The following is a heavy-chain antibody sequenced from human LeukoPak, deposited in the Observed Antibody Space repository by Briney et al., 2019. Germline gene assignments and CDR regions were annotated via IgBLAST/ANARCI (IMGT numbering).Heavy chain of an antibody. Sequence: PSETLSLTCSVSGASISSGSNYWGWIRQPPGKTLEWIGSIYSSGSTYYNPSLKSRVIIIIDTPKNHFSLTLSSVTAADTAVYYCAREGITMIVVVINEPGAFDIWGQGTMVTVSS. CDR3: AREGITMIVVVINEPGAFDI. CDR1: GASISSGSNY. CDR2: IYSSGST. V-gene: IGHV4-39*07. J-gene: IGHJ3*02. D-gene: IGHD3-22*01.